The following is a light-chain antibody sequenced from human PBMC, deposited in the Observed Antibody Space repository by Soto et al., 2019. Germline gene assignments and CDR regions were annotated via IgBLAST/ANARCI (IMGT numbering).Light chain of an antibody. V-gene: IGKV1-5*01. CDR2: DAS. CDR1: QRISSW. CDR3: QQYENYWT. Sequence: DIPMTQSPSTLSATAGDRVTITCRPSQRISSWLAWYQHKPGKAPKLLIYDASNLDSGVPSRFSGSGSGTEFSLTISNLQPDDCATYYCQQYENYWTFGQGTRVEIK. J-gene: IGKJ1*01.